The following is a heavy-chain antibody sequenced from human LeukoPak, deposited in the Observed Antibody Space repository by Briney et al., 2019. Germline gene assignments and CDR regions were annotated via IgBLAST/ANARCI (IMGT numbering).Heavy chain of an antibody. J-gene: IGHJ5*01. CDR1: GYTFTGYY. CDR2: INPNSGGT. Sequence: RASVKVSCKASGYTFTGYYMHWVRPAPGQGLERMGWINPNSGGTNYAQKFQGRVTMTRDTSISTAYMELSRLRSDDTAVYYCARDHGGWYVSWGQGTLVTVSS. D-gene: IGHD4-23*01. CDR3: ARDHGGWYVS. V-gene: IGHV1-2*02.